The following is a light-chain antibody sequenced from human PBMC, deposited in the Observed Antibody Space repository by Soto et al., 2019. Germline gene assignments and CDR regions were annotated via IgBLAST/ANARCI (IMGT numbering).Light chain of an antibody. J-gene: IGLJ1*01. Sequence: QSALTQPASVSGSPGQSITISCTGTSSDVGNYDYFSWYQQYPGKAPKLMIYAVSRRPSGVSNRFSGSKSGNTASLTISGLQAEDEADYYCTSYSPSSTYVFGTGTKVTVL. CDR1: SSDVGNYDY. CDR2: AVS. V-gene: IGLV2-14*03. CDR3: TSYSPSSTYV.